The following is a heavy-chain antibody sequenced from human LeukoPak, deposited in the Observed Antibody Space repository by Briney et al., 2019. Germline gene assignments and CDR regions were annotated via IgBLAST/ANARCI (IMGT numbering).Heavy chain of an antibody. CDR2: IYDSGST. D-gene: IGHD4/OR15-4a*01. CDR1: GGSIRSYH. CDR3: ARKQGANTYNHFDY. J-gene: IGHJ4*02. V-gene: IGHV4-59*01. Sequence: PSETLSLTCTVSGGSIRSYHWSWIRQPPGKRLEWIGYIYDSGSTNYNPSLKSRVTISIDTSKNQFSLKLSSVTAADTAVYYCARKQGANTYNHFDYWGQGTLVTVSS.